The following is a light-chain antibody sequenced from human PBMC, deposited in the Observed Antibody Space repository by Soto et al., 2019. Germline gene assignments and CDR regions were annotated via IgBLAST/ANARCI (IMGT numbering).Light chain of an antibody. CDR3: QQYGSSSPWT. CDR1: QSASSSY. V-gene: IGKV3-20*01. CDR2: GAS. Sequence: EIVLTQSPGTLSLSPGERATLSCRASQSASSSYLAWYQQKPGQAPRLLIYGASSRATGIPDRFSGSGSGTDFTLTISRLEPEDFAVYYCQQYGSSSPWTFGQGTKVEIK. J-gene: IGKJ1*01.